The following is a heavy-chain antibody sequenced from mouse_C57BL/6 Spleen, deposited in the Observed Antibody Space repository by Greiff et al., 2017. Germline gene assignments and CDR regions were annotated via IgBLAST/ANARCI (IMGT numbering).Heavy chain of an antibody. Sequence: VQLVESGAELARPGASVKLSCKASGYTFTSYGISWVKQRTGQGLEWIGEIYPRSGNTYYNEKFKGKATLTADKSSSTAYMELRSLTSEDSAVYCCARRRDYDEDFDVWGTGTTVTVSS. CDR1: GYTFTSYG. CDR2: IYPRSGNT. V-gene: IGHV1-81*01. CDR3: ARRRDYDEDFDV. D-gene: IGHD2-4*01. J-gene: IGHJ1*03.